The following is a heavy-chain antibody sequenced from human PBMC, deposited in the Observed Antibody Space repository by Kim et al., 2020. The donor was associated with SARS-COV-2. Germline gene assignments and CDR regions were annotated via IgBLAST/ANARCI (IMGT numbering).Heavy chain of an antibody. Sequence: SETLSLTCAVSGGSISSSNWWSWVRQPPGKGLEWIGEIYHSGSTNYNPSLKSRVTISVDKSKNQFSLKLSCVTAADTAVYYCARETRDICSSTSCYANWFDPWGQGTLVTVSS. CDR3: ARETRDICSSTSCYANWFDP. D-gene: IGHD2-2*01. V-gene: IGHV4-4*02. CDR2: IYHSGST. CDR1: GGSISSSNW. J-gene: IGHJ5*02.